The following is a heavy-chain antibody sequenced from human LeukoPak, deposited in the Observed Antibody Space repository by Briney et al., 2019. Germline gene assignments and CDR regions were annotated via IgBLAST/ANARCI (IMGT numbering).Heavy chain of an antibody. CDR3: TSRTIDYVPFFPDY. CDR2: IRSKAYGGTT. V-gene: IGHV3-49*03. CDR1: GFTFGDYA. J-gene: IGHJ4*02. Sequence: PGRSLILSCTASGFTFGDYAMSWFRQAPGKGLEWVGFIRSKAYGGTTEYAASVKGRFTFSRDDSKSIAYLQMNSLQTEDTAVYYCTSRTIDYVPFFPDYWGQGTRVTVSS. D-gene: IGHD4-17*01.